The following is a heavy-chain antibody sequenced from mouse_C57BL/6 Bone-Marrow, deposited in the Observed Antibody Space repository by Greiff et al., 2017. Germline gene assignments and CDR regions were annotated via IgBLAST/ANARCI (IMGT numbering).Heavy chain of an antibody. CDR3: ARLGTCNQIYYGYYPRDY. D-gene: IGHD2-1*01. V-gene: IGHV1-62-3*01. CDR2: IDPNSGGT. J-gene: IGHJ2*01. Sequence: QVQLQQPGAELVKPGASVKLSCKASGYTFTSYWMHWVKQRPGRGLEWIGRIDPNSGGTKYNEKFKSKATLTVDKPSSTAYMQLSSLKSEDTAVYFRARLGTCNQIYYGYYPRDYWGQGTTLTVSS. CDR1: GYTFTSYW.